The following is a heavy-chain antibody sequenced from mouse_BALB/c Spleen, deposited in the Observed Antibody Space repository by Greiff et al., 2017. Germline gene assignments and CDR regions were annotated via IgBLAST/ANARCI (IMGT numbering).Heavy chain of an antibody. J-gene: IGHJ4*01. Sequence: EVQVVESGAELVKPGASVKLSCTASGFNINDTYMHWVKQRPEQGLEWIGRIDPANGNTKYDPKFQGKATITADTSSNTAYLQLSSLTSEDTAVYYCARAMITHYYAMDYWGQGTSVTVSS. CDR3: ARAMITHYYAMDY. CDR1: GFNINDTY. D-gene: IGHD2-4*01. V-gene: IGHV14-3*02. CDR2: IDPANGNT.